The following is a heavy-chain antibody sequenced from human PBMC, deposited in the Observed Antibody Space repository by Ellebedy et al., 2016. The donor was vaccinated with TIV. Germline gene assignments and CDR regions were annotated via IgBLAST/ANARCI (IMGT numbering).Heavy chain of an antibody. D-gene: IGHD3-22*01. CDR2: ISSSSSYI. CDR1: GFTFSSYS. CDR3: VGGYYYDSSGYSFDY. J-gene: IGHJ4*02. Sequence: GGSLRLXXAASGFTFSSYSMNWVRQAPGKGLEWVSSISSSSSYIYYADSVKGRFTISRDNAKNSLYLQMNSLRAEDTAVYYCVGGYYYDSSGYSFDYWGQGTLVTVSS. V-gene: IGHV3-21*01.